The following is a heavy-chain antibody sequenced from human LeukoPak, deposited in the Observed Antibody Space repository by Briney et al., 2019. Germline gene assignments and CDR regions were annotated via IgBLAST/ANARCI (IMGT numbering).Heavy chain of an antibody. J-gene: IGHJ4*02. Sequence: GESLKISCKGSGYNFNTYWVAWVRQMPGKGLEWMGIIHPVDSDIRYSPSFQGRVTISADRSINTAYLQWSSLKASDTAMYYCARLGYCSGGGCPHNVFDYWGQGTLVTVSS. V-gene: IGHV5-51*01. CDR2: IHPVDSDI. D-gene: IGHD2-15*01. CDR1: GYNFNTYW. CDR3: ARLGYCSGGGCPHNVFDY.